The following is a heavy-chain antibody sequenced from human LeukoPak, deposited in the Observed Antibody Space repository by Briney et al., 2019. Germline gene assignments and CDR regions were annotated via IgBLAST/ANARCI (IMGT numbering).Heavy chain of an antibody. CDR1: GFTFTSYA. J-gene: IGHJ4*02. D-gene: IGHD1-26*01. CDR2: ISGSGGTT. CDR3: AKYSGSYYYPPNWDS. Sequence: GGSLRLSCAASGFTFTSYAMNWVRQAPGMGLECVSSISGSGGTTYYAETVKGRFTISRDNSKNTLYLQMNSLRAEDTAVYFCAKYSGSYYYPPNWDSWGQGTLVTVSS. V-gene: IGHV3-23*01.